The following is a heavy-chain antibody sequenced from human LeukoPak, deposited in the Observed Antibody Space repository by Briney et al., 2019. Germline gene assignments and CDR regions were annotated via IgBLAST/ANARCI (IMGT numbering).Heavy chain of an antibody. D-gene: IGHD1-26*01. J-gene: IGHJ4*02. CDR2: ISSSSSTI. CDR3: ARAVASIVGAQPFDY. Sequence: GGSLRLSCAASGFTFSSYSMNWVRQAPGKGLEWVSYISSSSSTIYYADSVKGRFTISRDNAKNSLYLQMNSLRAEDTAVYYCARAVASIVGAQPFDYWGQGTLVTVSS. CDR1: GFTFSSYS. V-gene: IGHV3-48*04.